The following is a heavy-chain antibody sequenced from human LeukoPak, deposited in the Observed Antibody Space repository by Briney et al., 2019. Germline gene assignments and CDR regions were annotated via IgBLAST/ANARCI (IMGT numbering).Heavy chain of an antibody. D-gene: IGHD6-13*01. V-gene: IGHV1-2*02. J-gene: IGHJ5*02. CDR2: INPNSGGT. CDR1: GYTFTGYY. CDR3: ARDRRSSSRLDP. Sequence: GASVKVSCKASGYTFTGYYMHWVRQAPGQGLEWMGWINPNSGGTNYAQKVQGRVTTTRDTSTSTAYMELSRLRSDDTAVYYCARDRRSSSRLDPWGQGTLVTVSS.